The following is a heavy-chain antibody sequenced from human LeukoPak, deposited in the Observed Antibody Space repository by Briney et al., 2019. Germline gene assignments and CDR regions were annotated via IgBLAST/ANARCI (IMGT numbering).Heavy chain of an antibody. Sequence: GGSLRLSCAASGFTFDDSVMSWVRHAPGKGLEWVSSINWNGGSTGYADSVKGRFTISRDNAKNSLYLQMNSLRAEDTAVYYCASPYYYDSSGYYYPHYFDYWGQGTLVTVSS. CDR1: GFTFDDSV. CDR2: INWNGGST. V-gene: IGHV3-20*04. CDR3: ASPYYYDSSGYYYPHYFDY. J-gene: IGHJ4*02. D-gene: IGHD3-22*01.